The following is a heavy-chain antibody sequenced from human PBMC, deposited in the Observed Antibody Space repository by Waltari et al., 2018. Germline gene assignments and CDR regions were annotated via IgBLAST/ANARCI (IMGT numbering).Heavy chain of an antibody. V-gene: IGHV4-31*03. CDR2: IYYSGST. J-gene: IGHJ4*02. CDR3: ARGPPYCGGDCYSRFDY. D-gene: IGHD2-21*01. CDR1: CGSISSGGYY. Sequence: QVQLQESGPGLVKPSQTLSLTCTVSCGSISSGGYYCSWIRQHPGKGLAWIGYIYYSGSTYYNPSLKSRVTISVDTSKNQFSLKLSSVTAADTAVYYCARGPPYCGGDCYSRFDYWGQGTLVTVSS.